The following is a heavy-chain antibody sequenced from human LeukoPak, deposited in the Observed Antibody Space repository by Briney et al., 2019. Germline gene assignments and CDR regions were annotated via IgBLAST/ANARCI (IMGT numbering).Heavy chain of an antibody. V-gene: IGHV4-39*01. J-gene: IGHJ4*02. CDR1: GDSISSSGYY. D-gene: IGHD5-12*01. CDR2: ISYTGTT. CDR3: ARRRIVATIDY. Sequence: PSETLSLTCGVSGDSISSSGYYWAWIRQPPGKGLEWIGSISYTGTTYNPSLKSRLTKSADTSKNQFSLKLTSVTAADTAVYYCARRRIVATIDYWGQGTLVTVSS.